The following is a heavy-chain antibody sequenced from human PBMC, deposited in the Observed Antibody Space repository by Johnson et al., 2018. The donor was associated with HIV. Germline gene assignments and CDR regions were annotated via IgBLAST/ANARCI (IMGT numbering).Heavy chain of an antibody. CDR1: GFTFSHYW. D-gene: IGHD3-16*01. Sequence: VQLVESGGGVVQPGRSLRLSCAASGFTFSHYWMHWVRQAPGKGLVWVSRMNSDGSSTTYADSVKGRFTISRDNAKNTLYLQMKTLRAEDTAIYYCAREKEMTRLGAFDVWGQGTVVTVSS. CDR2: MNSDGSST. V-gene: IGHV3-74*03. CDR3: AREKEMTRLGAFDV. J-gene: IGHJ3*01.